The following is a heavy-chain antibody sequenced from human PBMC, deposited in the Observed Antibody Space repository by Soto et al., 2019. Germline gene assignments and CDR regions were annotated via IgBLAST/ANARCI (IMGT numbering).Heavy chain of an antibody. CDR1: GFTFSDHY. Sequence: EVQLVESGGGLVQPGGSLRLSCAASGFTFSDHYMDWVRQAPGKGLEWVGRAGNKAHSFTTEYAASVKGRFTISRDDSKNSLYLQMNSLKTEDRAVYYCVRLDGSYYPDYWGQGTLVTVSS. V-gene: IGHV3-72*01. D-gene: IGHD1-26*01. CDR2: AGNKAHSFTT. CDR3: VRLDGSYYPDY. J-gene: IGHJ4*02.